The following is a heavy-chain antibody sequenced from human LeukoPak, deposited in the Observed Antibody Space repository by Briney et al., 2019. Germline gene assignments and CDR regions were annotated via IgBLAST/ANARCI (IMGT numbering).Heavy chain of an antibody. CDR3: AKVVWSPYDSSGYFSQIDY. CDR2: ISGVGGST. D-gene: IGHD3-22*01. Sequence: GGSLRLSCAASGFTFDDYAMHWVRQAPGKGLEWVSLISGVGGSTYYADSVKGRFTISRDNSKNSLYLQMNSLRTEDTALYYCAKVVWSPYDSSGYFSQIDYWGQGTLVTVCS. V-gene: IGHV3-43*02. CDR1: GFTFDDYA. J-gene: IGHJ4*02.